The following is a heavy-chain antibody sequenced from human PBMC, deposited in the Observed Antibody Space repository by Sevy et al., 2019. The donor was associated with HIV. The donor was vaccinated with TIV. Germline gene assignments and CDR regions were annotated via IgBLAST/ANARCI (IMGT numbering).Heavy chain of an antibody. V-gene: IGHV4-61*01. CDR3: ARYYYDSSGYYWLRYFDY. CDR2: IYYSGST. D-gene: IGHD3-22*01. J-gene: IGHJ4*02. Sequence: SETLSLTCTVSGGSVSSGSYYWSWIRQPPGKGLEWIGYIYYSGSTNYNPSLKSRVTISVDTSKNQFSLKLGSVTAADTAVYYCARYYYDSSGYYWLRYFDYWGQGTLVTVSS. CDR1: GGSVSSGSYY.